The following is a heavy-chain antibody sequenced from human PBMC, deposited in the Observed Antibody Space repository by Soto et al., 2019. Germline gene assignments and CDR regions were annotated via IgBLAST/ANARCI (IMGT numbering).Heavy chain of an antibody. D-gene: IGHD6-6*01. CDR2: INPNSGGT. Sequence: ASVKVSCKASGYTFTGYYMHWVRQAPGQGLEWMGWINPNSGGTNYAQKFQGWVTMTRDTSISTAYMELSRLRSDDTAVYYCARGSSIAARYGMDVWGQGTLVTVSS. CDR1: GYTFTGYY. J-gene: IGHJ6*02. CDR3: ARGSSIAARYGMDV. V-gene: IGHV1-2*04.